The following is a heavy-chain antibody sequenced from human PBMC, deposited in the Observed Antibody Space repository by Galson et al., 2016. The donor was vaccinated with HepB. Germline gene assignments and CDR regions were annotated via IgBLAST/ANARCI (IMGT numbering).Heavy chain of an antibody. CDR1: GFTFSSHA. CDR3: ARTVTHCSGARRHRTFDH. D-gene: IGHD2-15*01. J-gene: IGHJ5*02. V-gene: IGHV3-23*01. Sequence: SLRLSCAVSGFTFSSHAMTWVRQAPGKGLVWVSGVSGSGKETYYADSVKGRFTISRDNSKDTLYLQMSSLRAEDTAMYYCARTVTHCSGARRHRTFDHWGQGTLVTVSS. CDR2: VSGSGKET.